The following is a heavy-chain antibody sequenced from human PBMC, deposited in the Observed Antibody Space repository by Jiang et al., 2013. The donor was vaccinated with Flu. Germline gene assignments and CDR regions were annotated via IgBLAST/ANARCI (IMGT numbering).Heavy chain of an antibody. CDR1: GFSFSYSG. CDR2: IWYDGRTK. J-gene: IGHJ6*02. Sequence: GRSLRLSCAASGFSFSYSGMHWVRQAPGKGLEWVAVIWYDGRTKFYIDSVKGRFTISRDNSKNTLYLQMNSLRAEDAAVYYCAKDRHTSYYYNYYGMDVWGQGTTVTVSS. CDR3: AKDRHTSYYYNYYGMDV. V-gene: IGHV3-33*06. D-gene: IGHD2/OR15-2a*01.